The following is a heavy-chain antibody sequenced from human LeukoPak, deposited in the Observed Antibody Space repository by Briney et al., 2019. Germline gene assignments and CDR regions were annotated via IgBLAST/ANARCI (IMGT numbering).Heavy chain of an antibody. Sequence: PSETLSLTCTVSGGSISSSSYYWGWIRQPPGKGLEWIGRIYYSGSTYYNPSLKSRVTISVDTSKNQFSLKLSSVTAADTAVYYCARQQSAGAFDYWGQGTLVTVSS. CDR1: GGSISSSSYY. J-gene: IGHJ4*02. CDR2: IYYSGST. CDR3: ARQQSAGAFDY. D-gene: IGHD3-10*01. V-gene: IGHV4-39*01.